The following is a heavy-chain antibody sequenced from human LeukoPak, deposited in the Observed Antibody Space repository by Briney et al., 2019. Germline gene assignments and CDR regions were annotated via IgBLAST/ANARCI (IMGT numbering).Heavy chain of an antibody. V-gene: IGHV1-69*13. J-gene: IGHJ4*02. D-gene: IGHD2-2*01. CDR3: ASGDIVVVPAAIAFDY. CDR1: GGTFSSYA. Sequence: SVKVSCKASGGTFSSYAISWVRQAPGQGLEWMGGIIPIFGTANYAQKFQGRVTITADESTSTAYMEPSSLRSEDTAVYYCASGDIVVVPAAIAFDYWGQGTLVTVSS. CDR2: IIPIFGTA.